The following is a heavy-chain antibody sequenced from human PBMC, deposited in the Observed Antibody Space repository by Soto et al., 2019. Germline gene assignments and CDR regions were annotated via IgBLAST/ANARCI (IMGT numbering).Heavy chain of an antibody. V-gene: IGHV4-34*01. J-gene: IGHJ2*01. CDR2: INHSGST. CDR3: AREVDDYGDL. Sequence: QVQLQQWGAGLLKPSETLSLTCAVYGGSFSGYYWSWIRQPPGKGLEWLGEINHSGSTNYNPSLKSRVTISVDTSKNQFSLKLSSVTAADTAVYYCAREVDDYGDLWGRGTLVTVSS. D-gene: IGHD4-17*01. CDR1: GGSFSGYY.